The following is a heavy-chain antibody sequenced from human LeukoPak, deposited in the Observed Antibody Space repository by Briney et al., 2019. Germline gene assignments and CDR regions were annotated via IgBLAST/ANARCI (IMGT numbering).Heavy chain of an antibody. CDR2: FYYSGST. V-gene: IGHV4-31*03. Sequence: SETLSLTCTVSGGSISSGGYYWSWIRQHPGKGLGWIGYFYYSGSTYYNPSLKSRVTISVDTSKNQFSLKLSSVTAADTAGYYCARERSGVVVPAAILDYWGQGTLVTVSS. J-gene: IGHJ4*02. D-gene: IGHD2-2*01. CDR1: GGSISSGGYY. CDR3: ARERSGVVVPAAILDY.